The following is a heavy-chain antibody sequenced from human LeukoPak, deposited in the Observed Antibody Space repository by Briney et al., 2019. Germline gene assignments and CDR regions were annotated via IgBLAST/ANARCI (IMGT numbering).Heavy chain of an antibody. Sequence: SSETLSLTCTVSGGSISSYYWSWIRQPPGKGLEWIGYIYYSGSTNYNPSLKSRVTISVDTSKNQFSLKLSSVTTADTAVYYCARAVTNSGHYYDSSGHWLTWASYYYYYYMDVWGKGTTVTVSS. CDR1: GGSISSYY. J-gene: IGHJ6*03. CDR2: IYYSGST. CDR3: ARAVTNSGHYYDSSGHWLTWASYYYYYYMDV. D-gene: IGHD3-22*01. V-gene: IGHV4-59*12.